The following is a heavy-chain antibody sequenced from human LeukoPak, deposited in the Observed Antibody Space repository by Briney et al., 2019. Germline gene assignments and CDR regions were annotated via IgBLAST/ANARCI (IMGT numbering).Heavy chain of an antibody. J-gene: IGHJ4*02. Sequence: GGSLRLSCAASGFTFSSYAMHWVRQAPGKELEYVSAISSTGTSTYYANSVKGRFTISRDNSKNTLYLQMGSLRGEDMAVYYCARVGKTSSAYWGQGTLVTVSS. CDR3: ARVGKTSSAY. V-gene: IGHV3-64*01. CDR1: GFTFSSYA. CDR2: ISSTGTST.